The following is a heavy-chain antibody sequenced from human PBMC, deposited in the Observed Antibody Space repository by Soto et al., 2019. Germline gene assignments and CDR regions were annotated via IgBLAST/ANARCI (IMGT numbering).Heavy chain of an antibody. J-gene: IGHJ4*02. CDR3: VRNSWNAPPAFDF. Sequence: PSQTLSLTCVISGNNVSTNSAGWNLIRQSPSRGLEWLGRTYYRSKWNTDYAASVKGRITVNPDTSKNQFSLQLNSVTPEDAGVYYCVRNSWNAPPAFDFWGQGIQVTVSS. D-gene: IGHD1-1*01. CDR1: GNNVSTNSAG. V-gene: IGHV6-1*01. CDR2: TYYRSKWNT.